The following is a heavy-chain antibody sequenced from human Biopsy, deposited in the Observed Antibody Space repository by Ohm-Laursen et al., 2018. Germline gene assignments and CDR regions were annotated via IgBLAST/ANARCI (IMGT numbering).Heavy chain of an antibody. Sequence: SETLSLTCTVSSGSISTYFWSWIRQPPGKGLQWIGYIYYTGNTDYNPSLQSRVTISVDTSKDHFSLRLRSMTPADTAMYYCARDRGYYSDRTVPGYFDLWGRGTLVTVSS. D-gene: IGHD3-22*01. CDR3: ARDRGYYSDRTVPGYFDL. V-gene: IGHV4-59*01. J-gene: IGHJ2*01. CDR2: IYYTGNT. CDR1: SGSISTYF.